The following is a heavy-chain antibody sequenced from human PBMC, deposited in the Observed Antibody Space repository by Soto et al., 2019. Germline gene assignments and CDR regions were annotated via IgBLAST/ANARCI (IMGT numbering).Heavy chain of an antibody. V-gene: IGHV5-51*01. Sequence: PGESLKISCKGSGYSFTSYWIGWVRQMPGKGLEWMGIIYPGDSDTRYSPSFQGQVTISADKSISTAYLQWSSLKASDTAMYYCARPLISRVATIGGGGGAFDIWGQGTMVTVSS. D-gene: IGHD5-12*01. J-gene: IGHJ3*02. CDR3: ARPLISRVATIGGGGGAFDI. CDR2: IYPGDSDT. CDR1: GYSFTSYW.